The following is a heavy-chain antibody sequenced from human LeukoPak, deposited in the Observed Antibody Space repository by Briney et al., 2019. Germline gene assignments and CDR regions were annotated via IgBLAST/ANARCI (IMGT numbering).Heavy chain of an antibody. CDR1: GFTFRTYW. Sequence: GGSLRLSCAASGFTFRTYWMSWVRQVLGKGLEWVANINQDGSEKNYVYSVKGRFTISRDNIKNSLYLQMNSLRAEDTAVYYSATDLYYWGQGTLVTVSS. CDR2: INQDGSEK. CDR3: ATDLYY. J-gene: IGHJ4*02. V-gene: IGHV3-7*04. D-gene: IGHD2-15*01.